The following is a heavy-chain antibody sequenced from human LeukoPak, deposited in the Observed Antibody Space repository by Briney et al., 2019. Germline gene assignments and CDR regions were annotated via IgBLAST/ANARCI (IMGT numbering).Heavy chain of an antibody. Sequence: ASVKVSCKASGYTFTSYDINWVRQATGQGLEWMGWMNPNSGNTGYAQKFQGRVTMTRNTSISTAYMELSSLRSEDTAVYYCARALKHLKDTAMVTLYYWGQGTLVTVSS. V-gene: IGHV1-8*01. CDR1: GYTFTSYD. CDR2: MNPNSGNT. D-gene: IGHD5-18*01. CDR3: ARALKHLKDTAMVTLYY. J-gene: IGHJ4*02.